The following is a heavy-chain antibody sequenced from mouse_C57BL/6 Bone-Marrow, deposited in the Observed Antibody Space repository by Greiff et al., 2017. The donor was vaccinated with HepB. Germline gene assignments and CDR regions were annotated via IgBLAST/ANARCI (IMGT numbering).Heavy chain of an antibody. D-gene: IGHD1-1*01. V-gene: IGHV1-15*01. CDR1: GYTFTDYE. CDR2: IDPETGGT. Sequence: VQLQQSGAELVRPGASVTLSCKASGYTFTDYEMHWVKQTPVHSLEWIGAIDPETGGTAYNQKFKGKAILTADKSSSTAYMELRSLTSEDSAVYYCTRDGSSSAWFAYWGQGTLVTVSA. J-gene: IGHJ3*01. CDR3: TRDGSSSAWFAY.